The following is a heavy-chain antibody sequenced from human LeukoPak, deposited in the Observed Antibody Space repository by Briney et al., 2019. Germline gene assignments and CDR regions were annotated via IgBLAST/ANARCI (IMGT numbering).Heavy chain of an antibody. V-gene: IGHV3-30*04. CDR3: AKSIAVAGLGRGRIFDY. D-gene: IGHD6-19*01. CDR1: GFSFSNYA. J-gene: IGHJ4*02. Sequence: GTSLRLSCAASGFSFSNYAMHWVRQAPGKGLEWVAVISYDGNNKYYADSVKGRFTISRDNSKNTLHLQMNSLRDEDRAVYYCAKSIAVAGLGRGRIFDYWGQGTLVTVSS. CDR2: ISYDGNNK.